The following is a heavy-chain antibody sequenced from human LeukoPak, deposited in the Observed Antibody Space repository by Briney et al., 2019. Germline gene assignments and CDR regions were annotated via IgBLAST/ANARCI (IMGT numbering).Heavy chain of an antibody. CDR1: GYTFTGYY. D-gene: IGHD4-17*01. Sequence: GASVKVSCKASGYTFTGYYMHWVRQAPGQGLEWMGWINPNSGGTNYAQKFQGRVTMTRDTSVSTAYMELSRLRSDDTAVYYCARSYGDQGYYYYYMDVWGKGTTVTVSS. J-gene: IGHJ6*03. CDR3: ARSYGDQGYYYYYMDV. V-gene: IGHV1-2*02. CDR2: INPNSGGT.